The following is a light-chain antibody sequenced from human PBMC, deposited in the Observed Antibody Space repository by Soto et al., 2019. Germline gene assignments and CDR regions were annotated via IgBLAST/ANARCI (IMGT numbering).Light chain of an antibody. CDR3: QQYSAYPLT. J-gene: IGKJ4*01. CDR2: WAS. Sequence: DIQLTQSPSILSASVGDRVTITCRASENIYGYLAWYQQKPGEAPKLLIYWASTLVSGVPSRFTGGESGTEFTLTISDLQPDDFATYFCQQYSAYPLTFGGVTKADVK. CDR1: ENIYGY. V-gene: IGKV1-5*03.